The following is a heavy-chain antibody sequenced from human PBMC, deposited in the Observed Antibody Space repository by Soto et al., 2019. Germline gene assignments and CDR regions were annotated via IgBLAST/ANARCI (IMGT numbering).Heavy chain of an antibody. V-gene: IGHV1-18*01. CDR3: AKGSSSSRTYYFDY. CDR2: ISAYNGNT. J-gene: IGHJ4*02. CDR1: GYTFTSYG. Sequence: GASVKVSCKASGYTFTSYGIAWMRQAPGQGLEWMGWISAYNGNTDYAQKVHGRFTTSRDNSKDTLYLQMNSLRVEDTAVYYCAKGSSSSRTYYFDYWGQGNLVTVSS. D-gene: IGHD2-2*01.